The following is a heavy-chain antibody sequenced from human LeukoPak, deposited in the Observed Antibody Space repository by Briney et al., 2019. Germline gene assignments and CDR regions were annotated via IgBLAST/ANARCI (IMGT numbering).Heavy chain of an antibody. J-gene: IGHJ4*02. CDR2: VYYSGST. Sequence: SETLSLTCAVSGDSISGYYWSWIRQPPGKGLEWVGYVYYSGSTNYNPSLKSRVTISVDTSNNHFSLKLTSVTAADTAVYYCARHSGPTGRVYFDYWGQGTLVTVSS. CDR3: ARHSGPTGRVYFDY. D-gene: IGHD1-26*01. V-gene: IGHV4-59*01. CDR1: GDSISGYY.